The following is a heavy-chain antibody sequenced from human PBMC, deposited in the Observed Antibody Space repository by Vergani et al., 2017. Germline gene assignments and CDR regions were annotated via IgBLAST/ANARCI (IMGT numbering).Heavy chain of an antibody. CDR2: IIPIFGTA. J-gene: IGHJ4*02. V-gene: IGHV1-69*01. CDR1: GGTFSSYA. CDR3: AKCALGTAYVWGSYLDY. Sequence: QVQLVQSGAEVKKPGSSVKVSCKASGGTFSSYAISWVRQAPGQGLEWMGGIIPIFGTANYAQKFQGRVTITADESTSTAYMELSSLRSEDTAVYYCAKCALGTAYVWGSYLDYWGQGTLVTVSS. D-gene: IGHD3-16*02.